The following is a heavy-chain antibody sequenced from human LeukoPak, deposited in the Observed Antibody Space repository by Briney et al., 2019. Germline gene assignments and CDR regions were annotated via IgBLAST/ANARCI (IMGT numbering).Heavy chain of an antibody. CDR1: GYTFTGYY. Sequence: ASVKVSCKASGYTFTGYYMHWVRQAPGQGLEWMGWINPNSGGTNHAQKFQGRVTMTRDTSISTAYMELSRLRSDDTAVYYCAREDYYDSSGYYYPWSWFDPWGQGTLVTVSS. CDR3: AREDYYDSSGYYYPWSWFDP. D-gene: IGHD3-22*01. V-gene: IGHV1-2*02. CDR2: INPNSGGT. J-gene: IGHJ5*02.